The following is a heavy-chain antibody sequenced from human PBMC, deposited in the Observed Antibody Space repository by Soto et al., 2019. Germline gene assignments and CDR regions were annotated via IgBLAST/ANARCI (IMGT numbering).Heavy chain of an antibody. CDR2: IYYSGST. J-gene: IGHJ4*02. CDR3: AREVGGSGTFDY. Sequence: SETLSLTCAVSGYSISSSNWWGWIRQPPGKGLEWIGYIYYSGSTNYNPSLKSRVTISVDTSKNQFSLKLSSVTAADTAVYYCAREVGGSGTFDYWGQGTLVTVSS. V-gene: IGHV4-28*03. D-gene: IGHD6-19*01. CDR1: GYSISSSNW.